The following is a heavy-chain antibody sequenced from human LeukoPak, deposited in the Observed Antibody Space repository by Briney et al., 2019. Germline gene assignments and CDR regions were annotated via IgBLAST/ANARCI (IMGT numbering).Heavy chain of an antibody. Sequence: GVSLRLSCAASGFTFSSYAMSWVRHAPGKGREWVSAISGSGGSAYYADSVKGRFTISRDNYKDTLYLQMNRLRDEDTAVYYCAKYCSSTSCYMGYFDYWGQGTMVTVSS. D-gene: IGHD2-2*02. J-gene: IGHJ4*02. CDR3: AKYCSSTSCYMGYFDY. V-gene: IGHV3-23*01. CDR1: GFTFSSYA. CDR2: ISGSGGSA.